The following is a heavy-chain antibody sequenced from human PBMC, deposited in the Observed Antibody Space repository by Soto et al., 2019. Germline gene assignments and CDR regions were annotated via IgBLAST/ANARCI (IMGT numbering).Heavy chain of an antibody. J-gene: IGHJ6*02. CDR1: GFTFSSYE. CDR2: ISSSGSTI. V-gene: IGHV3-48*03. D-gene: IGHD3-3*01. CDR3: ARSITIFGVAYYYYYYGMDV. Sequence: GGSLRLSCAASGFTFSSYEMTWVRQAPGKGLEWVSYISSSGSTIYNADSVKGRFTISRDNAKNSLYLQMNSLRAEDTAVYYCARSITIFGVAYYYYYYGMDVWGPGTTLTVSS.